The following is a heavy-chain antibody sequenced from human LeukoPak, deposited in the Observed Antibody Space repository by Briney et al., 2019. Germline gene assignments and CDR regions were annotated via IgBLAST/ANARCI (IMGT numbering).Heavy chain of an antibody. D-gene: IGHD2-2*01. CDR1: GGSFSGYY. V-gene: IGHV4-34*01. J-gene: IGHJ6*02. Sequence: SETLSLTCAVYGGSFSGYYWSWIRQPPGKGLEWIGEINHSGSTNYNPSLKSRVTISVDTSKNQFSLKLSSVTAADTAVYYCARSSPPEGHIVVVPAAKGADYYYYGMDVWGQGTTVTVSS. CDR2: INHSGST. CDR3: ARSSPPEGHIVVVPAAKGADYYYYGMDV.